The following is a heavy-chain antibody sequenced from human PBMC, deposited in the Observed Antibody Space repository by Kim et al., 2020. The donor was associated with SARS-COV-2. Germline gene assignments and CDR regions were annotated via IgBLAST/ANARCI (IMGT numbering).Heavy chain of an antibody. CDR2: IYYSGST. CDR3: SRDHREWLQYTANWYFDL. D-gene: IGHD3-3*01. Sequence: SETLSLTCTVSGGSISSYYWSWIRQPPGKGLEWIGYIYYSGSTNYNPSLKSRLTRSVDTSKNQFSRTLSSVTAADTAVYYCSRDHREWLQYTANWYFDLWGRGTLVTVSS. V-gene: IGHV4-59*01. J-gene: IGHJ2*01. CDR1: GGSISSYY.